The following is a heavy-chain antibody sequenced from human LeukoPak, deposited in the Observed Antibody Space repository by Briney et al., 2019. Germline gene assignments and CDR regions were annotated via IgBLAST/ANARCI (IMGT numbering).Heavy chain of an antibody. CDR3: ARVRYNSGYIFDS. CDR2: ISRDVNPI. J-gene: IGHJ4*02. CDR1: GFTFSSYG. D-gene: IGHD5-18*01. Sequence: GGSLRLSCAASGFTFSSYGMHWVRQAPGKGLEWVAYISRDVNPIYYADSVRGRFTISRDNAKNSLYLQMNSLRAEDTAVYYCARVRYNSGYIFDSWGQGTLVAVSS. V-gene: IGHV3-48*04.